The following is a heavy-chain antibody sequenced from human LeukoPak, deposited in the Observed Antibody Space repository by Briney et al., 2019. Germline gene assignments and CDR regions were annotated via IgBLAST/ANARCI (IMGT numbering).Heavy chain of an antibody. CDR1: GFTFSDYY. V-gene: IGHV3-11*04. CDR2: ISSSGSTI. Sequence: GGSLRLSCAASGFTFSDYYMSWIRQAPGKGLEWVSYISSSGSTIYYADSVKGRFTISRDNAKNTLYLQMNSLRAEDTAVYYCARVPITLAGTKDAKYFQHWGQGTLVTVSS. D-gene: IGHD6-19*01. J-gene: IGHJ1*01. CDR3: ARVPITLAGTKDAKYFQH.